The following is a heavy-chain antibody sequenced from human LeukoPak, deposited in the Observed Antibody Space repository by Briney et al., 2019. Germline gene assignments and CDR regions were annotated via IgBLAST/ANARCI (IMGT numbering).Heavy chain of an antibody. CDR2: INHSGST. Sequence: SETLSLTCAVYGGSFSGYYWSWIRQPPGKGLEWIGEINHSGSTNYNPSLKSRVTISVDTSKNQFSLKLSSVTAADTAVYYCARGNIAVARCNWFDPWGQGTLVTVSS. D-gene: IGHD6-19*01. CDR3: ARGNIAVARCNWFDP. CDR1: GGSFSGYY. J-gene: IGHJ5*02. V-gene: IGHV4-34*01.